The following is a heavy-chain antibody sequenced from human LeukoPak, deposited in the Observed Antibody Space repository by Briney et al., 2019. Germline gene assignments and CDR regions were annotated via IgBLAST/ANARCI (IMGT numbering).Heavy chain of an antibody. J-gene: IGHJ5*02. V-gene: IGHV4-39*07. CDR1: GGSISSSSYY. CDR2: IYYSGST. CDR3: ARVVYGGWPRTTFNWFDP. Sequence: PSETLSLTCTVSGGSISSSSYYWGWIRQPPGKGLEWIGSIYYSGSTYYNPSLKSRVTISVDTSKNQFSLKLSSVTTADTAVYYCARVVYGGWPRTTFNWFDPWGQGTLVTVSS. D-gene: IGHD4-23*01.